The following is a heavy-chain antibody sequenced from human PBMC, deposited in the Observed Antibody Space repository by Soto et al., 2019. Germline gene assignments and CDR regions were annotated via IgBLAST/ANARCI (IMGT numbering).Heavy chain of an antibody. J-gene: IGHJ4*02. CDR2: FSLSGTT. V-gene: IGHV4-4*07. CDR1: GASITGSFF. Sequence: SETLSLTCTVSGASITGSFFWSWIPQPAGKGLEWIGRFSLSGTTNYNPSLRSRVTMSADVSKNQFSLRLTSVTAADTALYYCARGMTPPGAPAWYYFDSWGQGTLVTVSS. CDR3: ARGMTPPGAPAWYYFDS. D-gene: IGHD2-8*02.